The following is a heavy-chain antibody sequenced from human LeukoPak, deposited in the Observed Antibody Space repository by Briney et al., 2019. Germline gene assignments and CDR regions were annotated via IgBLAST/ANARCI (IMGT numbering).Heavy chain of an antibody. D-gene: IGHD2/OR15-2a*01. J-gene: IGHJ3*02. CDR3: AKCNRDSAARGAFDI. Sequence: GGSLRLSCAVSGFTFDDYAMHWVRQTPGRGLEWVSGINWNSPYIAYADSVKGRFTISRDNAKNSLYLQMNSLRPEDTALYYCAKCNRDSAARGAFDIWGQGTMVTVSS. V-gene: IGHV3-9*01. CDR1: GFTFDDYA. CDR2: INWNSPYI.